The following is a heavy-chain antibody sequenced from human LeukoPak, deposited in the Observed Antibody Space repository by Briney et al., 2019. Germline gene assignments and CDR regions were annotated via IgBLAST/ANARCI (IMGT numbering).Heavy chain of an antibody. J-gene: IGHJ6*03. CDR3: AKALKPPVAGTWYYYMDV. CDR1: GFTFSSYG. Sequence: GRFLRLSCAASGFTFSSYGMHWVRQAPGKGLEWVSAISGSGGSTYYADSVKGRFTISRDNSKNTLYLQMNSLRAEDTAVYYCAKALKPPVAGTWYYYMDVWGKGTTVTVPS. CDR2: ISGSGGST. V-gene: IGHV3-23*01. D-gene: IGHD6-19*01.